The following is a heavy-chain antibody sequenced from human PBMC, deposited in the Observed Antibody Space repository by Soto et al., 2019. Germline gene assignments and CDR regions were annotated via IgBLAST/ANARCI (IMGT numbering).Heavy chain of an antibody. J-gene: IGHJ4*02. CDR2: IYSNGDT. V-gene: IGHV3-53*02. Sequence: EVQLVETGGGLIQPGGSLRLSCAASGFSVGSNYMTWVRQSPGKGLEWVSLIYSNGDTDYADSVKGRFSIPRDNFKNTLYLQMNNLRAEDTAVYHCARKADSSPVPEADGVWGRGTLVTVSS. D-gene: IGHD2-8*01. CDR3: ARKADSSPVPEADGV. CDR1: GFSVGSNY.